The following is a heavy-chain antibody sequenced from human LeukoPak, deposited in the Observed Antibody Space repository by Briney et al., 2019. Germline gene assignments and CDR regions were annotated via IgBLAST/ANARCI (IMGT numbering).Heavy chain of an antibody. Sequence: PSETLSLTCTVSGDSVNSHYWSWIRQPPGKGLELIGFIYYTGSASNNPSLKSRVTISVDTSKNQFSLKLNSVTAADTAVYYCASILYGGNSMDVWGQGTTVTVSS. D-gene: IGHD4-23*01. J-gene: IGHJ6*02. CDR1: GDSVNSHY. V-gene: IGHV4-59*02. CDR2: IYYTGSA. CDR3: ASILYGGNSMDV.